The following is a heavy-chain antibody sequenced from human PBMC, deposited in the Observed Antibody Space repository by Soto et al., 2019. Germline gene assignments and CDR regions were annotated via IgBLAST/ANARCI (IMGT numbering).Heavy chain of an antibody. CDR3: VRGGYMPACDI. CDR1: GFTFSSYW. D-gene: IGHD6-13*01. J-gene: IGHJ3*02. V-gene: IGHV3-74*01. Sequence: EVQLVESGGGLVQPGGSLRLSCAASGFTFSSYWMYWVRQAPGKGLEWVSHMNNDGSYTIYAESVKGRFTFSRDNAKNTLYLQMNSLRAEDTAVYYCVRGGYMPACDIWGQGTMVNVSS. CDR2: MNNDGSYT.